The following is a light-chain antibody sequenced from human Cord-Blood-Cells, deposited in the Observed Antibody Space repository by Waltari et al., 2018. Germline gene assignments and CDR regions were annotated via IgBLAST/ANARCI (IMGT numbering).Light chain of an antibody. CDR2: GKN. V-gene: IGLV3-19*01. CDR1: SLRSYY. J-gene: IGLJ2*01. CDR3: NSRDSSGNHVV. Sequence: SSELTQDPAVSVALGQTVRITCQGDSLRSYYASWYQQKPGQAPVLVIYGKNNRPSGIPDRFSASSSGNTASLTITGAQAKDEADYYCNSRDSSGNHVVFGGGTKLTVL.